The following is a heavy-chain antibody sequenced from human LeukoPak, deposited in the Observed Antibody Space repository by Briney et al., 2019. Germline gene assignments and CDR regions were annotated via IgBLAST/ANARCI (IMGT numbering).Heavy chain of an antibody. D-gene: IGHD6-6*01. CDR3: ARDQRVYSSSSGGFDY. CDR1: GFTFRSYG. V-gene: IGHV3-48*01. Sequence: GGSLRLSCAASGFTFRSYGMHWVRQAPGKGLEWVSYISSSSSTIYYADSVKGRFTISRDNAKNSLYLQMNSLRAEDTAVYYCARDQRVYSSSSGGFDYWGQGTLVTVSS. CDR2: ISSSSSTI. J-gene: IGHJ4*02.